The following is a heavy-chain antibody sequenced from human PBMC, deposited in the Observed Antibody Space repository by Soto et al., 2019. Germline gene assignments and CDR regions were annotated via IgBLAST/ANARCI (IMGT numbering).Heavy chain of an antibody. Sequence: QVQLQQWGAGLLKPSETLSLTCAVHGGSFSGYYWDWIRQPPGKGLEWIGEVNHGGTSNYNPSLKSRAIIAVDTSKNQFSLKLTSVTAEDTALYFWASSSFLRSGDLFPGLDVWGQGTTVTVSS. CDR2: VNHGGTS. D-gene: IGHD3-10*01. J-gene: IGHJ6*02. CDR1: GGSFSGYY. V-gene: IGHV4-34*01. CDR3: ASSSFLRSGDLFPGLDV.